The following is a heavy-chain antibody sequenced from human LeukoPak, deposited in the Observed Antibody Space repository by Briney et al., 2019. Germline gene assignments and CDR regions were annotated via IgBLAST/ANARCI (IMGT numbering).Heavy chain of an antibody. Sequence: SQTLSLTCAISGDSVSSNSVAWNWIRQSPSRGLEWLGRTYYRSKWYNDYAVSVKSRITINPDTSKNQFSLQLNSVTPEDTAVYYCARDRGIAVAGTWGTIDYWGQGTLVTVSS. CDR2: TYYRSKWYN. J-gene: IGHJ4*02. V-gene: IGHV6-1*01. CDR3: ARDRGIAVAGTWGTIDY. CDR1: GDSVSSNSVA. D-gene: IGHD6-19*01.